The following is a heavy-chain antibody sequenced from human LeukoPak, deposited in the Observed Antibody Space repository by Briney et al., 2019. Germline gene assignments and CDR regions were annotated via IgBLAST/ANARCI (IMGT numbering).Heavy chain of an antibody. D-gene: IGHD6-19*01. V-gene: IGHV1-18*01. Sequence: ASVKVSCKGSGYTFTSYGISWVRQAPGQGLEWMGWISAYNGNTNYAQKLQGRVNMTTDTSTSTAYMELRSLRSDDTAVYYCASIGYSSGWYDYWGQGTLVTVSS. CDR1: GYTFTSYG. CDR3: ASIGYSSGWYDY. CDR2: ISAYNGNT. J-gene: IGHJ4*02.